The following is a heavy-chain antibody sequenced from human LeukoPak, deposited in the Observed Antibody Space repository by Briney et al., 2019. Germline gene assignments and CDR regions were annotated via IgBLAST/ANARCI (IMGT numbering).Heavy chain of an antibody. CDR3: ARAYYDILTGYYPFDY. D-gene: IGHD3-9*01. V-gene: IGHV3-48*03. CDR1: GFTFSSYE. J-gene: IGHJ4*02. CDR2: ISSSGSTI. Sequence: GGSLRLSCAASGFTFSSYEMNWVRQAPGKGLEWVSYISSSGSTIYYADSVKGRFTISGDNAKNSLYLQMNSLRAEDTAVYYCARAYYDILTGYYPFDYWGQGTLVTVSS.